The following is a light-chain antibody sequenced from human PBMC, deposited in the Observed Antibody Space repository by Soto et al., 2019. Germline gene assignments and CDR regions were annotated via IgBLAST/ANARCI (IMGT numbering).Light chain of an antibody. CDR2: GAS. Sequence: EIVMTQSPATLSVSLGERAILSCRASQSVSSNLAWYQQKTGKTPRLLIYGASTRPTGIPARFSGSGSGTEFTLTISSRQSEDFAVYYCQQYNNWHPFTFGHGTKVDIK. V-gene: IGKV3-15*01. J-gene: IGKJ3*01. CDR1: QSVSSN. CDR3: QQYNNWHPFT.